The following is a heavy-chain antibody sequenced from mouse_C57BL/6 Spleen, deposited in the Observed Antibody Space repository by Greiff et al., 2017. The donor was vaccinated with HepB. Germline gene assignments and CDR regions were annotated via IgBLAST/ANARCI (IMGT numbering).Heavy chain of an antibody. CDR3: ARAPATYYSNYEYFDV. CDR1: GYSITSGYY. D-gene: IGHD2-5*01. V-gene: IGHV3-6*01. CDR2: ISYDGSN. Sequence: EVQLQESGPGLVKPSQSLSLTCSVTGYSITSGYYWNWIRQFPGNKLEWMGYISYDGSNNYNPSLKNRISITRDTSKNQFFLKLNSVTTEDTATYYCARAPATYYSNYEYFDVWGTGTTVTVSS. J-gene: IGHJ1*03.